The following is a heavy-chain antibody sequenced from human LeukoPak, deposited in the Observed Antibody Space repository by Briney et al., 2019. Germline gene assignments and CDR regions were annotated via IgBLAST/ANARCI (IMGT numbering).Heavy chain of an antibody. CDR3: ARVFTSPIVVVVAAWYYYYYMDV. CDR1: GYTFTSYG. V-gene: IGHV1-18*01. CDR2: ISAYNGNT. J-gene: IGHJ6*03. D-gene: IGHD2-15*01. Sequence: EASVKVSCKASGYTFTSYGISWVRRAPGQGLEWMGWISAYNGNTNYAQKLQGRVTMTTDTSTSTAYMELRSLRSDDTAVYYCARVFTSPIVVVVAAWYYYYYMDVWGKGTTVTVSS.